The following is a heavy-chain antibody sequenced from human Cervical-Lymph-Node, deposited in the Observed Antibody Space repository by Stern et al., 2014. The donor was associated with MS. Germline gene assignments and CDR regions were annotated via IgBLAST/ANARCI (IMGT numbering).Heavy chain of an antibody. CDR3: ASGFWSHDH. CDR2: IYGADTT. CDR1: GFTVSSNH. D-gene: IGHD3-3*01. Sequence: EVQLVESGGGLIPPGGSLRLSCAASGFTVSSNHMSWVRQAPGKGLEWVSVIYGADTTYYADSVKGRFTISRDNSTNTLFFQMNSLGVEDTAIYYCASGFWSHDHWGQGTLVTVSS. J-gene: IGHJ5*02. V-gene: IGHV3-53*01.